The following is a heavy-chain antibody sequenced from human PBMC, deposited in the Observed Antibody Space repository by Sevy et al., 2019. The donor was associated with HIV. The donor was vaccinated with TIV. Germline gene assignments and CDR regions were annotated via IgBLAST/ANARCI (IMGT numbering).Heavy chain of an antibody. CDR1: GGSISSSSYY. J-gene: IGHJ4*02. D-gene: IGHD6-19*01. Sequence: SETLSLTCTVSGGSISSSSYYWGWIRQPPGKRLEWIGSIYYSGSTNYNPSLKSRVTISVDTSKNQFSLKLSSVTAADTAVYYCARMDIAVAGSYTFDYWGQGTLVTVSS. V-gene: IGHV4-39*01. CDR3: ARMDIAVAGSYTFDY. CDR2: IYYSGST.